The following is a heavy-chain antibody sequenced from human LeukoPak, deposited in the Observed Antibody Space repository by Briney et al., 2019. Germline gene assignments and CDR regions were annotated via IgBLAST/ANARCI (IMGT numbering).Heavy chain of an antibody. Sequence: ASMKVSCKASGYTFTGYYMHWVRQAPGQGLEWMGWINPNSGGTNYAQKFQGRVTMTRDTSISTAYMELSRLRSDDTAVYYCARERYSSSWYFTDYWGQGTLVTVSS. CDR2: INPNSGGT. D-gene: IGHD6-13*01. J-gene: IGHJ4*02. CDR1: GYTFTGYY. V-gene: IGHV1-2*02. CDR3: ARERYSSSWYFTDY.